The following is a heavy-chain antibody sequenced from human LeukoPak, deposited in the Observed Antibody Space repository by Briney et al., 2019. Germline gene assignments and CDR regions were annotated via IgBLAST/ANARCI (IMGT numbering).Heavy chain of an antibody. CDR2: IYYSGST. CDR1: GGSISSYY. CDR3: AREGAMVRGVMGFDP. D-gene: IGHD3-10*01. J-gene: IGHJ5*02. Sequence: SETLSLTCTVSGGSISSYYWSCIRQPPGKGLEWSGYIYYSGSTNYNPSLKSRVTIPVDPSKNQFSLKLSSVTAADTAVYYCAREGAMVRGVMGFDPWGQGTLVTVSS. V-gene: IGHV4-59*01.